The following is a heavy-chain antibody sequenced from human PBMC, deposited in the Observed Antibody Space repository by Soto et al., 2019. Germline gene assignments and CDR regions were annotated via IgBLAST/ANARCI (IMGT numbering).Heavy chain of an antibody. V-gene: IGHV1-18*01. D-gene: IGHD6-25*01. CDR1: GYTFTTYG. CDR2: ISTHNGNT. Sequence: ASVKVSCKASGYTFTTYGISWVRQAPGQGLEWMGWISTHNGNTNYAQKLQGRVTMTTDTSTTTAYMELRSLRSDDTAVYFCARGPHAGSFDYWGQGTLVTVS. J-gene: IGHJ4*02. CDR3: ARGPHAGSFDY.